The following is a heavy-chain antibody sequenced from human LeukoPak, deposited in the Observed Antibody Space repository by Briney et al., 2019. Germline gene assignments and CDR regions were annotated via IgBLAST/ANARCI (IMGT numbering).Heavy chain of an antibody. J-gene: IGHJ4*02. CDR2: ISSSGSTI. V-gene: IGHV3-48*01. CDR1: GFPFDTYA. D-gene: IGHD2-2*03. CDR3: ARIRGWIYFDY. Sequence: PGGSLRLSCAASGFPFDTYAMSWVRQAPGKGLEWVSYISSSGSTIYYADSVKGRFTISRDNSKNTLYLQMNSLRAEDTAVYYCARIRGWIYFDYWGQGTLVTVSS.